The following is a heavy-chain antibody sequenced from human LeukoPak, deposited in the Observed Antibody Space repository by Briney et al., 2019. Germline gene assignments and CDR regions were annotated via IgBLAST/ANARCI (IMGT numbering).Heavy chain of an antibody. CDR2: IYHSGST. V-gene: IGHV4-59*04. D-gene: IGHD6-19*01. CDR3: ASQPQQWLVRGDAFDI. CDR1: GGSISSYY. J-gene: IGHJ3*02. Sequence: SETLSLTCTVSGGSISSYYWSWIRQPPGKGLEWIGYIYHSGSTYYNPSLKSRVTISVDRSKNQFSLKLSSVTAADTAVYYCASQPQQWLVRGDAFDIWGQGTMVTVSS.